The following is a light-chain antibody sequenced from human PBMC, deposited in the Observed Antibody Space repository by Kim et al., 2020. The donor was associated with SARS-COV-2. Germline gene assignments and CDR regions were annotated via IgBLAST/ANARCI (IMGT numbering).Light chain of an antibody. CDR1: KVGDKY. J-gene: IGLJ2*01. CDR3: QAWDSSTAV. V-gene: IGLV3-1*01. CDR2: QDS. Sequence: ATPGQTASITCSGDKVGDKYACWYQQKPGQSPVLVIYQDSKRPSGIPERFSGSNSGNTATLTISGTQAMDEADYYCQAWDSSTAVFGGGTKLTVL.